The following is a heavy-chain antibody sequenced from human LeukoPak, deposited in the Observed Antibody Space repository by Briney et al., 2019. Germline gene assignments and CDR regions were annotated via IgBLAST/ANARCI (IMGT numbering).Heavy chain of an antibody. D-gene: IGHD5-18*01. CDR1: GYTFTSYG. J-gene: IGHJ4*02. CDR2: ISAYNGNT. CDR3: ARVLHGYSYGPDYFDY. V-gene: IGHV1-18*01. Sequence: ASVKVSCKASGYTFTSYGISWVRQAPGQGLEWMGWISAYNGNTNYAQKLQGRVTMTTDTSTSTAYMELRSLRSDDTAVYYCARVLHGYSYGPDYFDYWGQGTLVTVSS.